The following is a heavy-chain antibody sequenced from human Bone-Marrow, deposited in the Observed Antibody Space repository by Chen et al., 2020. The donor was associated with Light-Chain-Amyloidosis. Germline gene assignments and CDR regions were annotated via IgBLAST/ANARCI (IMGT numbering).Heavy chain of an antibody. J-gene: IGHJ3*02. Sequence: QVQLQESGPGLVKPSETLSLTCTVSGYSISSGYYWGWIRQPPGKGLEWIGSIYHSGSTYYNPSLKSRVTMSVDTSKNQFSLKLSSVTAADTAMYFRTRAWRSTSDGRHDAFDIWGQGTMVTVSS. CDR3: TRAWRSTSDGRHDAFDI. CDR1: GYSISSGYY. D-gene: IGHD2-2*01. CDR2: IYHSGST. V-gene: IGHV4-38-2*02.